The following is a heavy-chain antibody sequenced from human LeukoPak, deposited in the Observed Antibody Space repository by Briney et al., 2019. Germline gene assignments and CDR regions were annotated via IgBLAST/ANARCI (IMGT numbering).Heavy chain of an antibody. J-gene: IGHJ4*02. CDR3: AARSRGYSSSWY. CDR1: GFTVSSNY. CDR2: IYSGGST. V-gene: IGHV3-53*01. D-gene: IGHD6-13*01. Sequence: PGGSLRLSCAASGFTVSSNYMSWVRQAPGKGLEWVSVIYSGGSTYYADSVRGRFTISRDNSKNTLYLQMDSLRAEDTAVYYCAARSRGYSSSWYWGQGTLVNVSS.